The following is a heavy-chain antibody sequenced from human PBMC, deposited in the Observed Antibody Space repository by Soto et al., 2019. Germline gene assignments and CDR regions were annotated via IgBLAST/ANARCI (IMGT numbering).Heavy chain of an antibody. D-gene: IGHD6-19*01. J-gene: IGHJ4*02. V-gene: IGHV1-18*01. CDR1: GYTFTSYG. CDR3: ARLYSSGWYFGYYFDY. Sequence: ASVKVSCKASGYTFTSYGIIWVRQAPGQGLEWMGWISAYNGNTNYAQKLQGRVTMTTDTSTSTAYMELRSLRSDDTAVYYCARLYSSGWYFGYYFDYWGQGTLVTVSS. CDR2: ISAYNGNT.